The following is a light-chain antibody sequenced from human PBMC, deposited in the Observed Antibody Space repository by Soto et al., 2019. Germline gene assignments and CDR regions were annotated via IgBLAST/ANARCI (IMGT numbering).Light chain of an antibody. V-gene: IGKV3-15*01. CDR2: GAS. Sequence: EIVMPQSPATLSVSPGERATLSCRASQSVSTKLAWYQQKPGQAPRVLIYGASTRATGNPARFSGSGSGTEFTLTISSLQSEDFAVYYCQHYNDWPPTWTFSQGTRVEIK. J-gene: IGKJ1*01. CDR1: QSVSTK. CDR3: QHYNDWPPTWT.